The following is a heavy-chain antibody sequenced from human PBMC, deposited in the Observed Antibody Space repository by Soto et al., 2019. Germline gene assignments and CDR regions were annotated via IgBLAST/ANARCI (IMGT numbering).Heavy chain of an antibody. CDR2: IYYSGST. V-gene: IGHV4-39*01. D-gene: IGHD3-10*01. CDR3: ARHVYGSGSYYSYSYYYGMDV. J-gene: IGHJ6*02. CDR1: GGSISSSSYY. Sequence: QLQLQESGPGLVKPSETLSLTCTVSGGSISSSSYYWGWIRQPPGKGLEWIGSIYYSGSTYYNPSLKSRVPIAVDTSKHQCSPKLSSVTAADTAVYYCARHVYGSGSYYSYSYYYGMDVWGQGTTVTVSS.